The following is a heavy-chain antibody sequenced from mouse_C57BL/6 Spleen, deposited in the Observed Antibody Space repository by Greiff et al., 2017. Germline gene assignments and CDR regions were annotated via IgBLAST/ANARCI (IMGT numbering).Heavy chain of an antibody. CDR3: ARPTVAARDY. D-gene: IGHD1-1*01. CDR2: INPNNGGT. J-gene: IGHJ2*01. Sequence: VQLQESGPELVKPGASVKMSCKASGYTFTDYNMHWVKQSHGKGLEWIGYINPNNGGTSYNQKFKGKATLTVNKSSSTAYMDLGSLTSEDSDVYCCARPTVAARDYRGQGTTLSVSS. CDR1: GYTFTDYN. V-gene: IGHV1-22*01.